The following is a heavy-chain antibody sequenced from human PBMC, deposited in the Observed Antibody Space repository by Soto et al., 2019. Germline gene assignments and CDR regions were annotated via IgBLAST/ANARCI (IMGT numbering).Heavy chain of an antibody. CDR3: ARGALTTYFDY. J-gene: IGHJ4*02. V-gene: IGHV4-59*01. CDR2: FYYSGST. Sequence: QVQLQESGPGLVKPLETLSLTCAVSGGSISSYYWSWIRQPPGKGLEWIGYFYYSGSTNYNPSLKSRVTISVDTSKNQFSLKLSSVTAADTAVYYCARGALTTYFDYWGQGTLVTVSS. CDR1: GGSISSYY.